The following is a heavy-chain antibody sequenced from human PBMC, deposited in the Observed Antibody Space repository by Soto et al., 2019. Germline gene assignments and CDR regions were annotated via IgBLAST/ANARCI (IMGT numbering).Heavy chain of an antibody. D-gene: IGHD6-6*01. CDR2: IYPGDSDT. V-gene: IGHV5-51*01. J-gene: IGHJ3*02. CDR3: ARREYSSSSYDAFDI. Sequence: GESLKISCKGSGYSFTSYWIGWVRQMTGKGLEWMGIIYPGDSDTRYSPSFQGQVTISATKSISTAYLQWSSLKASDTAMYYCARREYSSSSYDAFDIWGQGTMVTVSS. CDR1: GYSFTSYW.